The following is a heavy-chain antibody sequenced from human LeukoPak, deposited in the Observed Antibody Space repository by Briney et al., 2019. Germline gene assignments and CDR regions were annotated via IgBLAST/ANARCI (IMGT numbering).Heavy chain of an antibody. CDR2: IYYSGST. J-gene: IGHJ4*02. Sequence: KPSETLSLTCTVSGCSISSSSYYWGWIRQPPGKGLEWIGSIYYSGSTYYNPSPKSRVTISVDTSKNQFSLKLSSVTAADTAVYYCARQGAWELLSHLFDYWGQGTLVTVSS. CDR3: ARQGAWELLSHLFDY. CDR1: GCSISSSSYY. V-gene: IGHV4-39*01. D-gene: IGHD1-26*01.